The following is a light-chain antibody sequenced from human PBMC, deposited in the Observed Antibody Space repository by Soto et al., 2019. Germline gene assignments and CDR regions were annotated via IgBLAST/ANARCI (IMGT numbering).Light chain of an antibody. Sequence: EFVLTQSPAILSLSPGERATLSCRASQSVSSYLAWYQQKPGKAPRLLIYDASNRATGIPARFSGSGSGTDFTLTISSLQPDDFATYYCQQYNTYSPTFGQGTKVDI. V-gene: IGKV3-11*01. CDR2: DAS. J-gene: IGKJ1*01. CDR1: QSVSSY. CDR3: QQYNTYSPT.